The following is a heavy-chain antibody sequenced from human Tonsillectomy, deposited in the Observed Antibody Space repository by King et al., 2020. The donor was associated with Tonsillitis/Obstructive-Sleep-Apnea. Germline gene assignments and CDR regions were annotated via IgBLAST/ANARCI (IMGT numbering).Heavy chain of an antibody. V-gene: IGHV4-30-4*01. CDR3: ARGSDEL. CDR1: GGSISSDDYY. Sequence: QLQESGPGLVKPSQTLSLTCTVSGGSISSDDYYWSWIRQFPGKGLEYIGNIDYSGSTHYNPSLTNRVTRLVDTSKKQFSLRLTSVTAADTAVYYCARGSDELWGRGTLVTVSS. J-gene: IGHJ2*01. CDR2: IDYSGST.